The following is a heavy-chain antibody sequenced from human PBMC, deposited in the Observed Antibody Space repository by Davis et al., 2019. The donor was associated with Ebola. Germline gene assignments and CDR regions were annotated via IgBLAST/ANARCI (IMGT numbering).Heavy chain of an antibody. CDR1: GGSISSGGYY. V-gene: IGHV4-30-4*08. Sequence: PSETLSLTCTVSGGSISSGGYYWSWIRQPPGKGLEWIGYIYYSGSTYYNPSLKSRVTISVDTSKNQFSLKLSSVTAADTAVYYCARAVDWSGIGPIELWGQGTLVTVSS. D-gene: IGHD3-3*01. J-gene: IGHJ4*02. CDR3: ARAVDWSGIGPIEL. CDR2: IYYSGST.